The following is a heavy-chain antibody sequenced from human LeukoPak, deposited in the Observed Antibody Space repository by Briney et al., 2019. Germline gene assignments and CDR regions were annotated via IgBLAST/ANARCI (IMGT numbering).Heavy chain of an antibody. CDR2: IYWDDDK. Sequence: SGPTVVNLPRTCTLTCTFSGFLRSTSGVGVGWVGLPPGKALEWHALIYWDDDKRCSPSLKSRLTINKDTSKNQVVLTMTSLDPVDTPTYYWSHRHSIAAVGTVDYWGEGTLVTLSS. J-gene: IGHJ4*02. V-gene: IGHV2-5*02. CDR3: SHRHSIAAVGTVDY. D-gene: IGHD6-13*01. CDR1: GFLRSTSGVG.